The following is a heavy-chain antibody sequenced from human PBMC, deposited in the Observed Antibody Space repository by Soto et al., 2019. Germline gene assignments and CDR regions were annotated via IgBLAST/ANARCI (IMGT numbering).Heavy chain of an antibody. CDR3: ARDASAGPEYIDF. CDR2: ISSRSAYI. Sequence: GGSLRLSCEGFGFTFSSHSMNWVRQAPGKGLEWVSSISSRSAYIYYADSLKGRFTISRDNAKNSLYLQMNSLRADDTAVYYCARDASAGPEYIDFWGQGTLVTVPQ. J-gene: IGHJ4*02. D-gene: IGHD6-13*01. CDR1: GFTFSSHS. V-gene: IGHV3-21*01.